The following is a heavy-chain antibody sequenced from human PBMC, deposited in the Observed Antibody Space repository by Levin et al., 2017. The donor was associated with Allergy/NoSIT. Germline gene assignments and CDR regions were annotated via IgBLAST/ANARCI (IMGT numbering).Heavy chain of an antibody. CDR2: ISGSGGST. Sequence: GESLKISCAASGFTSSSYTMSWVRQAPGKGLEWVSAISGSGGSTNYADSVKGRFTISRDTSRNTLYLQMNSLRAEDTAVYYCAKGAYCGGDCYPYFDYWGQGTLVTVSS. V-gene: IGHV3-23*01. CDR1: GFTSSSYT. J-gene: IGHJ4*02. CDR3: AKGAYCGGDCYPYFDY. D-gene: IGHD2-21*02.